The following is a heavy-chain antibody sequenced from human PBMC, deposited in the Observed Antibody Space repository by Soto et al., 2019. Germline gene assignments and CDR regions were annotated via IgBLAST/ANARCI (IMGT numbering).Heavy chain of an antibody. D-gene: IGHD3-10*01. Sequence: GESLKISCKGSGYSFTSYWIGWVLQMPGKGLGWMGIIYPGDSDTRYSPSFQGQVTISADKSIRTAYLQWSSLKASDTAMYYCARPRYYGSGSYYKVDYYGMDVWGQGTTVTAP. J-gene: IGHJ6*02. V-gene: IGHV5-51*01. CDR2: IYPGDSDT. CDR3: ARPRYYGSGSYYKVDYYGMDV. CDR1: GYSFTSYW.